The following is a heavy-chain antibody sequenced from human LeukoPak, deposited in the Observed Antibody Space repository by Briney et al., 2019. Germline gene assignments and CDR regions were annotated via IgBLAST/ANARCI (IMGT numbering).Heavy chain of an antibody. D-gene: IGHD3-9*01. CDR2: ITGSGGST. CDR1: GFTFSNYA. Sequence: GSLSLSCAASGFTFSNYAMSWVRQAPGKGLEWVSAITGSGGSTYYADSVKGRFTISRDNSKNTLYLQMNSLRAEDTAVYYCAKWGDYDVLTGYYDPDYWGQGTPVTVSS. V-gene: IGHV3-23*01. CDR3: AKWGDYDVLTGYYDPDY. J-gene: IGHJ4*02.